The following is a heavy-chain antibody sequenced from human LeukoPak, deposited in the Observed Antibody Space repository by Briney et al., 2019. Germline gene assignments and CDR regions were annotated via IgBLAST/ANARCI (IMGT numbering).Heavy chain of an antibody. V-gene: IGHV3-7*01. D-gene: IGHD1-7*01. CDR3: ARWNWFPDY. CDR1: GFTFSSYW. Sequence: PGGSLRLSCAASGFTFSSYWMTWVRQTPGKGLEWVANIKTDGSERYYVDSVKGRFTISRDNAKNSLYLQMNSLRAEDTAVYYCARWNWFPDYWGQGTLVTVSS. J-gene: IGHJ4*02. CDR2: IKTDGSER.